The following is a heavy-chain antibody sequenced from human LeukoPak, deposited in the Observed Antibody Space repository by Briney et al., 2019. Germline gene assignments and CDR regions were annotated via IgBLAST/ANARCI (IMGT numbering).Heavy chain of an antibody. V-gene: IGHV3-30-3*01. J-gene: IGHJ4*02. CDR1: GFTFSSYA. CDR2: ISYDGSNK. Sequence: PGGSLRLSCAASGFTFSSYAMHWVRQAPGKGLEWVAVISYDGSNKYYADSAKGRFTISRDNSKNTLYLQMNSLRAEDTAVYYCARDPVAGYFDYWGQGTLVTVSS. CDR3: ARDPVAGYFDY. D-gene: IGHD6-19*01.